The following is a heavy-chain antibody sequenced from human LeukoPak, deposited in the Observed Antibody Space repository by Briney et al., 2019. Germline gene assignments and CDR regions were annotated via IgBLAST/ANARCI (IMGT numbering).Heavy chain of an antibody. CDR1: GGSISSYY. CDR2: VYTSGST. J-gene: IGHJ4*02. V-gene: IGHV4-4*07. D-gene: IGHD3-10*01. CDR3: ARDSRGSGSYYSDFDY. Sequence: SETLSLTCTVSGGSISSYYWSWIRQPAGKGLEWIGRVYTSGSTNYNASLQSRVTMSVDTSKNQFSLKLSSVTAADTAVYYCARDSRGSGSYYSDFDYWGQGTLVTVSS.